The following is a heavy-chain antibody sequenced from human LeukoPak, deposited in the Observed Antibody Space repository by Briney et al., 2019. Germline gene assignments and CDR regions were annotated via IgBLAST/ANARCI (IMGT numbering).Heavy chain of an antibody. V-gene: IGHV3-49*04. CDR1: GFTFGDYA. CDR2: IRSKAYGGTT. J-gene: IGHJ4*02. Sequence: GSLRLSCTASGFTFGDYAMSWVRQAPGKGLEGVGFIRSKAYGGTTEYAASVKGRFTISRDDSKSIAYLQMNSLKTEDTAVYYCTTVPAATFDYGGQGTLVTVSS. CDR3: TTVPAATFDY. D-gene: IGHD2-2*01.